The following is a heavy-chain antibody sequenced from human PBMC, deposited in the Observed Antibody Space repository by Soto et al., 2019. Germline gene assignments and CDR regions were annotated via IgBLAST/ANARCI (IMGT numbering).Heavy chain of an antibody. V-gene: IGHV6-1*01. J-gene: IGHJ4*02. CDR2: TYYKSRWYN. CDR1: GDSVSRNRPT. CDR3: ARDPGRDYGDPTNYFDY. Sequence: SQTLSLTCAISGDSVSRNRPTWNWIRQSLSRGLEWLGRTYYKSRWYNEYAVSVKSRITINPDTSKNHFSLQLNSVTPEDTAVYYCARDPGRDYGDPTNYFDYWGQGTLVTVSS. D-gene: IGHD4-17*01.